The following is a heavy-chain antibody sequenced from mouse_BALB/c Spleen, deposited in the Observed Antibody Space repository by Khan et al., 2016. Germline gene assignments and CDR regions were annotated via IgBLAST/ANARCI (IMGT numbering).Heavy chain of an antibody. CDR2: ISDGGSYT. CDR1: GFTFSDYY. Sequence: EVELVESGGGLVKPGGSLKLSCAASGFTFSDYYMYWVRQTPEKRLEWVATISDGGSYTYYPDSVKGRFTISRDNAKNNLYLQMSSLKSEDTAMYYCAREVLRRGFAYWGQGTLVTFSA. CDR3: AREVLRRGFAY. V-gene: IGHV5-4*02. D-gene: IGHD1-1*01. J-gene: IGHJ3*01.